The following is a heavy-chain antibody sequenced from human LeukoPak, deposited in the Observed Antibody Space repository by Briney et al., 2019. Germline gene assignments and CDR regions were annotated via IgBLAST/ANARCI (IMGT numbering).Heavy chain of an antibody. V-gene: IGHV4-30-2*01. CDR3: ARSTRSSWSRLDY. D-gene: IGHD6-13*01. CDR1: GVSISGAYS. J-gene: IGHJ4*02. Sequence: PSQTLSLTCSVSGVSISGAYSWSWIRQPPGKGLQWIGYIYDTGNTDYNPSLKRRVTISLDKSKNQFALKLTSVTAADTAVYYCARSTRSSWSRLDYWGQGSLVTVSS. CDR2: IYDTGNT.